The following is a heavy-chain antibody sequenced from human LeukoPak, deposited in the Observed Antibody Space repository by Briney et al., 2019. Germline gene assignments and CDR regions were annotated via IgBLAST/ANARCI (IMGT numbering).Heavy chain of an antibody. D-gene: IGHD3-22*01. Sequence: GGSLRLSCAASGFTFSTYNMNWVRQAPGKGLEWVSFISGSSTYIHYADSVKGRFTISRDNAKNSLYLQMNSLRAEDTAVYYCARDLPYDSNGRDPFDYWGQGTLVTVSS. V-gene: IGHV3-21*01. CDR3: ARDLPYDSNGRDPFDY. CDR2: ISGSSTYI. CDR1: GFTFSTYN. J-gene: IGHJ4*02.